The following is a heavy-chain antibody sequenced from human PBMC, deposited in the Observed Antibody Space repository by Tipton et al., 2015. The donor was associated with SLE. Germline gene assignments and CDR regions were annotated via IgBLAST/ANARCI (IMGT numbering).Heavy chain of an antibody. J-gene: IGHJ6*02. CDR3: AKDVDTAMVPYYYYGMDV. CDR2: ISGSGGGT. D-gene: IGHD5-18*01. CDR1: GFTFSSYA. Sequence: GSLRLSCAASGFTFSSYAMSWVRRAPGKGLEWVSAISGSGGGTYYADSVKGRFTISRDNSKNTLYLQMNSLRAEDTAVYYCAKDVDTAMVPYYYYGMDVWGQGTTVTVSS. V-gene: IGHV3-23*01.